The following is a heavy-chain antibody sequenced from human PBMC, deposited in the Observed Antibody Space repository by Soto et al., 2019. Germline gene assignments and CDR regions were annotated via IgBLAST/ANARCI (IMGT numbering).Heavy chain of an antibody. CDR3: AREARRDGYNYRFPDY. CDR1: GGSISSGGYY. V-gene: IGHV4-31*03. J-gene: IGHJ4*02. CDR2: IYYSGST. Sequence: QVQLQESGPGLVKPSQTLSLTCTVSGGSISSGGYYWSWIRQHPGKGLEWIGYIYYSGSTYYNPSLKSRVTISVDTSKNQFSLKLSSVTAADTAVYYCAREARRDGYNYRFPDYWGQGTLVTVSP. D-gene: IGHD5-12*01.